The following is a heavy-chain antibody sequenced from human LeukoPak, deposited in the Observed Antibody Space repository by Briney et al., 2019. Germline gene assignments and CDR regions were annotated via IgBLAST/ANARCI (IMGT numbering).Heavy chain of an antibody. CDR1: GFTFRSYW. J-gene: IGHJ3*02. CDR3: AKVLGVVVPAAADAFDI. D-gene: IGHD2-2*01. V-gene: IGHV3-23*01. Sequence: GGSLRLSCAASGFTFRSYWMSWVRQAPGKGLEWVSAISGSGGSTYYADSVKGRFTISRDNSKNTLYLQMNSLRAEDTAVYYCAKVLGVVVPAAADAFDIWGQGTMVTVSS. CDR2: ISGSGGST.